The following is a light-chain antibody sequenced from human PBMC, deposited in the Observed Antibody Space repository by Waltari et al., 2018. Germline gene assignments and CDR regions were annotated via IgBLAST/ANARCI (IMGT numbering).Light chain of an antibody. V-gene: IGLV3-25*03. CDR2: KDS. J-gene: IGLJ2*01. CDR1: TSQNQY. CDR3: QASDTSGSYPV. Sequence: SYELTQPPSVSVSPGQTARITCPADTSQNQYAFWYQQKPGKAPVLVIYKDSERPSGIPERFSGSSSGTTVTLTISGAQAEDEADYYCQASDTSGSYPVFGGGTKLTVL.